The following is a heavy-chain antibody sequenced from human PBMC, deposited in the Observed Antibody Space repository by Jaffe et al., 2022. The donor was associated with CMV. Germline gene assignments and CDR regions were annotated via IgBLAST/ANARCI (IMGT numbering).Heavy chain of an antibody. CDR2: IKSKTDGGTT. CDR1: GFTFSNAW. J-gene: IGHJ6*03. Sequence: EVQLVESGGGLVKPGGSLRLSCAASGFTFSNAWMSWVRQAPGKGLEWVGRIKSKTDGGTTDYAAPVKGRFTISRDDSKNTLYLQMNSLKTEDTAVYYCTTGEIQLSPIEYYYYYMDVWGKGTTVTVSS. D-gene: IGHD5-18*01. V-gene: IGHV3-15*01. CDR3: TTGEIQLSPIEYYYYYMDV.